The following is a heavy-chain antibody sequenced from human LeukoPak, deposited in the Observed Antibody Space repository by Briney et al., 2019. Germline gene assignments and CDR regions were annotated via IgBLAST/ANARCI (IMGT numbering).Heavy chain of an antibody. V-gene: IGHV3-53*01. CDR1: GLIVSSNY. CDR3: ASSRTAASSNWFDP. CDR2: IHTNGNT. Sequence: GGSLRLSCAASGLIVSSNYMTWVRQAPGKGLEWVSIIHTNGNTYYADSVKGRFTISRDNSKNTLYLQMNSLRTEDTAVYYCASSRTAASSNWFDPWGQGALVTVSS. J-gene: IGHJ5*02. D-gene: IGHD6-13*01.